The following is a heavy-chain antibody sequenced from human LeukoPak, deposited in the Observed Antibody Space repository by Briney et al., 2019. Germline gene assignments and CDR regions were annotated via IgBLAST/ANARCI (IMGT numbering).Heavy chain of an antibody. Sequence: SETLSLTCAVSGGSISSSNWWSWVRQPPGKGLEWIGEIYHSGSTNYNPSLKSRVTISVDKSKNQFSLKLSSVTAADTAVYYCARGYYYGSGSQPNFDYWGQGTLVTVSS. D-gene: IGHD3-10*01. J-gene: IGHJ4*02. CDR3: ARGYYYGSGSQPNFDY. CDR2: IYHSGST. V-gene: IGHV4-4*02. CDR1: GGSISSSNW.